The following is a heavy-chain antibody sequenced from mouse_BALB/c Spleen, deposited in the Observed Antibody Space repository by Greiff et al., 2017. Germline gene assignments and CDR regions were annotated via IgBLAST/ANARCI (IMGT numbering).Heavy chain of an antibody. Sequence: ESGPGLVKPSQSLSLTCSVTGYSITSGYYWNWIRQFPGNKLEWMGYISYDGSNNYNPSLKNRISITRDTSKNQFFLKLNSVTTEDTATYYCAGGDYGNLFAYWGQGTLVTVSA. CDR2: ISYDGSN. D-gene: IGHD2-1*01. V-gene: IGHV3-6*02. CDR1: GYSITSGYY. J-gene: IGHJ3*01. CDR3: AGGDYGNLFAY.